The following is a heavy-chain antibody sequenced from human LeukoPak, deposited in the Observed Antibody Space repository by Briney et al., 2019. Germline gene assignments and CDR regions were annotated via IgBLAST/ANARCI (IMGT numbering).Heavy chain of an antibody. Sequence: NSGESLKISCKGSGYTFSSYWIGWVRQMPGKGLEWMGIIYPGDSDARYSPSFQGQVTISADKSISTAYLQWSSLKASDTAMYYRARVVFYDSWSGFYFDYWGQGTLVTVSS. CDR3: ARVVFYDSWSGFYFDY. D-gene: IGHD3-3*01. V-gene: IGHV5-51*01. J-gene: IGHJ4*02. CDR1: GYTFSSYW. CDR2: IYPGDSDA.